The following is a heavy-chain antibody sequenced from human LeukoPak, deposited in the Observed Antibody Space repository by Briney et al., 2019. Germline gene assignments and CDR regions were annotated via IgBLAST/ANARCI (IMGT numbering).Heavy chain of an antibody. V-gene: IGHV3-30*18. CDR1: GFTFSSYG. Sequence: GGSLRLSCAASGFTFSSYGVHWVRQAPGKGLEWVAVISYDGSNKYYADSVKGRFTISRDNSKNTLYLQMNSLRAEDTAVYYCAKDMSIAAAGTLYYYYYGMDVWGQGTTVTVSS. J-gene: IGHJ6*02. CDR2: ISYDGSNK. D-gene: IGHD6-13*01. CDR3: AKDMSIAAAGTLYYYYYGMDV.